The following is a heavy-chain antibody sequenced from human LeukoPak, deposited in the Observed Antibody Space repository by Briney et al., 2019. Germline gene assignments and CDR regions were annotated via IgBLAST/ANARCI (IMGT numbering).Heavy chain of an antibody. CDR2: INPNSGGT. D-gene: IGHD3-22*01. CDR1: GYTFTGYY. V-gene: IGHV1-2*06. CDR3: ARGYSSGYYQNIDY. Sequence: ASVTVSCTASGYTFTGYYMHWVRQAPGQGLEWMRRINPNSGGTNYAQKFQGRVTMTRDTSISTAYMELSRLRSDDTAVYYCARGYSSGYYQNIDYWGQGTLVTVSS. J-gene: IGHJ4*02.